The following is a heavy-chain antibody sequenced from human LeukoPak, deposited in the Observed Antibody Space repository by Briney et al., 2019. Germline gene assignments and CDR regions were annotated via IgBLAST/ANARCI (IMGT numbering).Heavy chain of an antibody. CDR1: GGSISSGGYS. CDR3: ARGSSSWPPPDY. Sequence: SQTLSLTCAVSGGSISSGGYSWSWIRQPPGKGLEWIGYIYHSGSTYYNPSLKSRVTMSVDRSKNQFSLKLSSVTAADTAVYYCARGSSSWPPPDYWGQGTLVTVSS. V-gene: IGHV4-30-2*01. D-gene: IGHD6-13*01. J-gene: IGHJ4*02. CDR2: IYHSGST.